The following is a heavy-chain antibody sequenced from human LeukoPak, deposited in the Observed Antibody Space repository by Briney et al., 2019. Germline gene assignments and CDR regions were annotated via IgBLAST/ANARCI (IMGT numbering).Heavy chain of an antibody. D-gene: IGHD5-24*01. CDR2: INHSGST. CDR3: ARFVRDGYNFDY. Sequence: PSETLSLTCAVYGGSFSGYHWSWIRQPPGKGLEWIGEINHSGSTNYNPSLKSRVTISVDKSKNQFSLKLSSVTAADTAVYYCARFVRDGYNFDYWGQGTLVTVSS. V-gene: IGHV4-34*01. J-gene: IGHJ4*02. CDR1: GGSFSGYH.